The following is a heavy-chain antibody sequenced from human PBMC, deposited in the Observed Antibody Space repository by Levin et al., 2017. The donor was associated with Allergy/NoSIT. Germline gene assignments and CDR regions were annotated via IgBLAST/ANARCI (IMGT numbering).Heavy chain of an antibody. CDR3: TQETEGGYFDL. CDR1: GYTFTSYG. Sequence: ASVKVSCKASGYTFTSYGISWVRQAPGQGLEWMGWISAYNGNTNYAQKLQGRVTMTTDTSTSTAYMELRSLRSDDTAVYYCTQETEGGYFDLWGRGTLVTVSS. CDR2: ISAYNGNT. J-gene: IGHJ2*01. V-gene: IGHV1-18*01.